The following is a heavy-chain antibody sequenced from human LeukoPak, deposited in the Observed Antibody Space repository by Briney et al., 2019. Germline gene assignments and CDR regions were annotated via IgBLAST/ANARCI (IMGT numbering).Heavy chain of an antibody. J-gene: IGHJ4*02. CDR3: ARDEGDIVVVPAALFDY. D-gene: IGHD2-2*01. V-gene: IGHV1-2*02. CDR1: GYTFTGYY. CDR2: INPNSGGT. Sequence: ASVKVSCKASGYTFTGYYMHWVRQAPGQGLEWMGWINPNSGGTNYAQKFQGRVTMTRDTSISTAYMELSRLRSDDTAVYYCARDEGDIVVVPAALFDYWGQGTLVTVSS.